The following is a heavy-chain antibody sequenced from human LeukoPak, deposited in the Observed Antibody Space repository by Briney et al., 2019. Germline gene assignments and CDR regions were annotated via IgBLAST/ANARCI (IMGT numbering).Heavy chain of an antibody. CDR1: GFTFSSYS. Sequence: GGSLRLSCAASGFTFSSYSMNWVRQAPGKGLEWVSAISGSGGSTYYADSVKGRFTISRDNSKNTLYLQMNSLRAEDTAVYYCAKGSHRYYYGSGTDFDYWGQGTLVTVSS. J-gene: IGHJ4*02. CDR2: ISGSGGST. V-gene: IGHV3-23*01. CDR3: AKGSHRYYYGSGTDFDY. D-gene: IGHD3-10*01.